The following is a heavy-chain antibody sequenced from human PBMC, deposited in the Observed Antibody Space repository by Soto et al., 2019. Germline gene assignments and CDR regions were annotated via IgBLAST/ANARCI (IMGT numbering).Heavy chain of an antibody. Sequence: EVRLLESGGGLVQPGESLRLSCTASGFTFSSYSMSWVRQVPGKGLEWVSALSGSGDNTYYADSVKGRFIVSRDNSKNTLFLHMNSLRAEDTAIYYCTKPQWELVHRGEGTPVTVSS. J-gene: IGHJ4*02. V-gene: IGHV3-23*01. CDR1: GFTFSSYS. D-gene: IGHD1-26*01. CDR2: LSGSGDNT. CDR3: TKPQWELVH.